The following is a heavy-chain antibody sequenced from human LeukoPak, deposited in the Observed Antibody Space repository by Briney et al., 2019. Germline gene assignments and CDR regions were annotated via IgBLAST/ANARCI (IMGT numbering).Heavy chain of an antibody. CDR1: DDSITMYY. J-gene: IGHJ6*03. CDR2: VDHTGST. V-gene: IGHV4-59*01. CDR3: ARAIRGSASYGTNYYYYMDV. Sequence: SETLSLTCTVSDDSITMYYWTWIRQPPGKGLEWIGYVDHTGSTKFNPSLNGRVSISRDTSNNFFSLRLRSVTAADTAVYFCARAIRGSASYGTNYYYYMDVWGKGTTVAVSS. D-gene: IGHD2-2*01.